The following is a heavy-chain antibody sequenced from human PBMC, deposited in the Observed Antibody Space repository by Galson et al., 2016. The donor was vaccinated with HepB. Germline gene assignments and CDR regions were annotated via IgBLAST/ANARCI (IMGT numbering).Heavy chain of an antibody. V-gene: IGHV1-69*13. Sequence: SVKVSCKASGGSFSNYGINWVRQAPGQGLEWMGGIVPYFGTIDYEQKFQGRLTITADESMSVVYMELSSLRSEDTAVYYCARGGITMFRRVAGSGYWGQGTLVTVSS. D-gene: IGHD3-10*01. CDR1: GGSFSNYG. J-gene: IGHJ4*02. CDR2: IVPYFGTI. CDR3: ARGGITMFRRVAGSGY.